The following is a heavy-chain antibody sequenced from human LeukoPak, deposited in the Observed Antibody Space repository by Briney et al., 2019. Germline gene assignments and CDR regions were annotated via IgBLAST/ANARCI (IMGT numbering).Heavy chain of an antibody. CDR2: ISYHGSDQ. J-gene: IGHJ3*02. CDR3: ARPPSTTSWYVAFDI. CDR1: GFTFSSYG. Sequence: GGSLRLSCAASGFTFSSYGTPWVRQAPGKGLEWVAVISYHGSDQYYADSLKGRFTVSRDNSKNTVYLQMNSLRAEDTAVYYCARPPSTTSWYVAFDIWGQGTVVTVSS. V-gene: IGHV3-30*03. D-gene: IGHD6-13*01.